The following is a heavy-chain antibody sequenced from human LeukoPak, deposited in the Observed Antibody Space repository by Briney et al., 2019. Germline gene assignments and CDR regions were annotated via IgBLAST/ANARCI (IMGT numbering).Heavy chain of an antibody. D-gene: IGHD3-22*01. V-gene: IGHV4-39*07. Sequence: PSETLSLTCTVSGGSISSSSYYWGWIRQPPGKGLEWIGSIYYSGSTYYNPSLKSRVTISVDTSKNQFSLKLSSVTAADTAVYYCAREYGDSSGRGFFDYWGQGTLVTVSS. CDR1: GGSISSSSYY. CDR2: IYYSGST. CDR3: AREYGDSSGRGFFDY. J-gene: IGHJ4*02.